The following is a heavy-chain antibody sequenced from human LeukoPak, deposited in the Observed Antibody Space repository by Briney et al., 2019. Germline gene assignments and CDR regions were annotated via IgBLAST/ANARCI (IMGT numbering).Heavy chain of an antibody. CDR3: ASENKRGYSYGSPTDAFDI. CDR1: GFTFSNYW. Sequence: GGSLRLSCAVSGFTFSNYWMSWARQSPGKGLEWVANIYLDGSRAYYVDSVKGRFTISRDNAKKSLFLDMNSLRAEDTAVYYCASENKRGYSYGSPTDAFDIWGQGTMVTVSS. J-gene: IGHJ3*02. CDR2: IYLDGSRA. V-gene: IGHV3-7*01. D-gene: IGHD5-18*01.